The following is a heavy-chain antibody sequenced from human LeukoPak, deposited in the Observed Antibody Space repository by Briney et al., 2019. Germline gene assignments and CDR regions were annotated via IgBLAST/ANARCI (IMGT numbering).Heavy chain of an antibody. V-gene: IGHV1-8*03. CDR3: ASSYYDSSGYLHDAFDI. CDR2: MNPNSGNT. J-gene: IGHJ3*02. CDR1: GYTFTSYD. Sequence: ASVKVSCKASGYTFTSYDINWVRQATGQGLEWMGWMNPNSGNTGYAQKFQGRVTITRNTSISTAYMELSSLRSEDTAVYYCASSYYDSSGYLHDAFDIWGQGTMVTVSS. D-gene: IGHD3-22*01.